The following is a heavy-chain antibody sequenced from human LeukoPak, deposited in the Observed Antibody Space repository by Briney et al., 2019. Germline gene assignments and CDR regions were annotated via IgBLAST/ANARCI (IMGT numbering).Heavy chain of an antibody. CDR2: ISYDGSIQ. D-gene: IGHD3-22*01. CDR1: GFTFSGCW. J-gene: IGHJ4*02. Sequence: GSLRLSCAASGFTFSGCWMTWVRQAPGKGLDWVTTISYDGSIQYYSDSVKGRFTISRDNSKNTLYLQMNSLRAEDTAVYYCARGVGYYYDSSGYETTIDYWGQGTLVTVSS. CDR3: ARGVGYYYDSSGYETTIDY. V-gene: IGHV3-30*03.